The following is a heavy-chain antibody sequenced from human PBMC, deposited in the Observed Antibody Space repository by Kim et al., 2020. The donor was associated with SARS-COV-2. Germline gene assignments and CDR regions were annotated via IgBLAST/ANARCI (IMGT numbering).Heavy chain of an antibody. CDR3: GKDLRPHIIAQGVDAFDI. J-gene: IGHJ3*02. CDR2: IWYDGNNK. D-gene: IGHD3-10*01. CDR1: GFTFSSYG. V-gene: IGHV3-33*06. Sequence: GGSLRLSCAASGFTFSSYGMHWVRQAPGKGLEWVAVIWYDGNNKYYADSVKGRFTISRDNSKNTLYLQMNSLRTEDTAVYYCGKDLRPHIIAQGVDAFDIWGQGTMVTVSS.